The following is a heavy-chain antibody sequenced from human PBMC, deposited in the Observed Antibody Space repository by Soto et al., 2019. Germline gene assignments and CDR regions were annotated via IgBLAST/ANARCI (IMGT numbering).Heavy chain of an antibody. CDR3: ARDRLDSSSSYYYYYYYMDV. J-gene: IGHJ6*03. V-gene: IGHV3-66*01. Sequence: GESLKISCAASGFTVSSNYMSWVRQAPGKGLEWVSVIYSGGSTYYADSVKGRFTISRDNSKNTLYLQMNSLRAEDTAVYYCARDRLDSSSSYYYYYYYMDVWGKGTTVTVSS. D-gene: IGHD6-6*01. CDR1: GFTVSSNY. CDR2: IYSGGST.